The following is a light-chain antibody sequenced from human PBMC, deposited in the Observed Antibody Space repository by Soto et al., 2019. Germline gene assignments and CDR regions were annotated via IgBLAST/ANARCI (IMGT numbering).Light chain of an antibody. CDR2: EVS. CDR1: SSDVGGYNY. J-gene: IGLJ1*01. Sequence: QSALTQPASVSGSPGQSITISCTGTSSDVGGYNYVSWYQQHPGKAPKLMIYEVSNRPSGVSNRFSGSKSGNTASLTISGLQAEDEADYYCSSYTSSSTYVSVTGTKLTVL. CDR3: SSYTSSSTYV. V-gene: IGLV2-14*01.